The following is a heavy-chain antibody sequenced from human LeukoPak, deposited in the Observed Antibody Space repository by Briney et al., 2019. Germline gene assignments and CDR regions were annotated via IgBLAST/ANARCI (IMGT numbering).Heavy chain of an antibody. D-gene: IGHD3-22*01. CDR2: ISSSGSTI. J-gene: IGHJ4*02. V-gene: IGHV3-48*03. Sequence: PGGSLRLPCAASGFTFSSYEMNWVRQAPGKGLEWVSYISSSGSTIYYADSVEGRFTISRDNAKNSLYLQMNSLRAEDTAVYYCARGRYDSSGYTYWGQGTLVTVSS. CDR3: ARGRYDSSGYTY. CDR1: GFTFSSYE.